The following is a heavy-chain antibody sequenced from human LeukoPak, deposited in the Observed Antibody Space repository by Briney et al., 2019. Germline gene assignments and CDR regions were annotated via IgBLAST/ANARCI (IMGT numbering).Heavy chain of an antibody. CDR1: GGSISSYY. D-gene: IGHD5-12*01. CDR3: ARDRGATAPNWYFDL. J-gene: IGHJ2*01. V-gene: IGHV4-59*12. Sequence: SETLSLTCTVSGGSISSYYWSWIRQPPGKGLEWIGYIYYSGSTNYNPSLESRVTISVDTPKNQFSLKLSSVTAADTAVYYCARDRGATAPNWYFDLWGRGTLVTVSS. CDR2: IYYSGST.